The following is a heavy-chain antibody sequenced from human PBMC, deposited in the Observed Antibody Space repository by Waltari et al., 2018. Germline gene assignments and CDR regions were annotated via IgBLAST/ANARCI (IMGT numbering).Heavy chain of an antibody. CDR2: INSDGSST. CDR1: GITFSRYW. Sequence: EVQLVESGGGLVQPGGSLRLSCAASGITFSRYWMHWVRQAPGKGLVWVSRINSDGSSTSYADSVKGRFTISRDSAKNTLYLQMNSLRAEDTAVYYCATCYYYDSSGNYYVSDYWGQGTLVTVSS. D-gene: IGHD3-22*01. J-gene: IGHJ4*02. CDR3: ATCYYYDSSGNYYVSDY. V-gene: IGHV3-74*01.